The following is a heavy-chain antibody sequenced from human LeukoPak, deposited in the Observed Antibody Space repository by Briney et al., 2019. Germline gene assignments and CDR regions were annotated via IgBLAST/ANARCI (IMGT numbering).Heavy chain of an antibody. D-gene: IGHD3-16*01. CDR2: IKYDGSDK. Sequence: GGSLRLSCAASGFTFSSYSMNWVRQAPTKGLEWVANIKYDGSDKRYVDSVKGRFTVSRDNANNSLYLQMNSLRAEDTAVYYCVRGGGSFDSWGQGTLVTVSS. CDR3: VRGGGSFDS. J-gene: IGHJ4*02. CDR1: GFTFSSYS. V-gene: IGHV3-7*04.